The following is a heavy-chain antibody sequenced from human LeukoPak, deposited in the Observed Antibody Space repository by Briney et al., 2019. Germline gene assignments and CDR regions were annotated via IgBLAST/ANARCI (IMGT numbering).Heavy chain of an antibody. CDR1: GYTLTELS. D-gene: IGHD2-15*01. J-gene: IGHJ4*02. Sequence: GASVKVSCTVSGYTLTELSMHWVRQAPGKGLEWMGGFDPEDGETIYAQKFQGRVTMTEDTSTDTAYMELSSLRSEDTAVYYCATGIRYCSGGSCSYFDYWGQGTLVTVSS. CDR2: FDPEDGET. V-gene: IGHV1-24*01. CDR3: ATGIRYCSGGSCSYFDY.